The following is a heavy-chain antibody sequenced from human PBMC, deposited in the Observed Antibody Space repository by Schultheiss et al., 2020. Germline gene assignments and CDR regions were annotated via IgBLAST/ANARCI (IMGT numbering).Heavy chain of an antibody. V-gene: IGHV3-30-3*01. CDR2: ISYDGSNK. CDR3: ARGLRYYYYGMDV. J-gene: IGHJ6*02. CDR1: GFTFSSYA. D-gene: IGHD5/OR15-5a*01. Sequence: GGSLRLSCAASGFTFSSYAMHWVRQAPGKGLEWVAVISYDGSNKYYADSVKGRFTISRDNSKNTLYLQMNSLRAEDTAVYYCARGLRYYYYGMDVWGQGTTVTVSS.